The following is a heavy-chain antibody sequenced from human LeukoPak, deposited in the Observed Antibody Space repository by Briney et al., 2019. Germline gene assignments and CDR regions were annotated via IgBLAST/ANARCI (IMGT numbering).Heavy chain of an antibody. D-gene: IGHD2-15*01. CDR3: ARVPRDCSGGSCYGIYFDY. CDR1: GFTFSSYA. V-gene: IGHV3-23*01. CDR2: ISGSGGST. Sequence: GGSLRLSCAASGFTFSSYAMSWVRQAPGKGLEWVSAISGSGGSTYYADSVKGRFTISRDNSKNTLYLQMNSLRAEDTAVYYCARVPRDCSGGSCYGIYFDYWGQGTLVTVSS. J-gene: IGHJ4*02.